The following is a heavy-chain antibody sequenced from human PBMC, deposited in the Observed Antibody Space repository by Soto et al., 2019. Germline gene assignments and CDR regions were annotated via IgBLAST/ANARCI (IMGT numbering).Heavy chain of an antibody. CDR2: IWYDGSNK. Sequence: PGGSLRLSCAASGFTFSSYGMHWVRQAPGKGLEWVAVIWYDGSNKYYADSVKGRFTISRDNSKNTLYLQMNSLRAEDTAVYYCARASMVPGQIDYWGQGTLVTVS. CDR3: ARASMVPGQIDY. CDR1: GFTFSSYG. J-gene: IGHJ4*02. D-gene: IGHD2-2*01. V-gene: IGHV3-33*01.